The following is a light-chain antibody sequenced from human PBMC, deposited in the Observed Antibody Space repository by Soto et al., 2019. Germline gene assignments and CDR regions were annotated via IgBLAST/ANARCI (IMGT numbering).Light chain of an antibody. CDR2: GAS. J-gene: IGKJ3*01. CDR1: QSVSSSY. CDR3: QQYGSSPFT. Sequence: EIVLTQSPGTLSLSPGERATLSCRASQSVSSSYLAWYQQKPGQAPRLFIYGASSRATGIPDRFSGSGSGTDFTLTISSLEPEDFAVYYCQQYGSSPFTFGPGTKVDIK. V-gene: IGKV3-20*01.